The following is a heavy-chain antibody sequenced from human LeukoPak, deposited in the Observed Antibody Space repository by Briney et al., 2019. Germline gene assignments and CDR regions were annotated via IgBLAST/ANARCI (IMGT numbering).Heavy chain of an antibody. Sequence: GGSLRLSCAVSGFTFSSYSMNWVRQAPGKGLEWVSSISSSSSYIYYVDSVTGRFTISRDNAKKSVYLQMNSLRAEDTAVYYCARDEDGDYTPDYWGQGTLVTVSS. V-gene: IGHV3-21*01. D-gene: IGHD4-17*01. CDR1: GFTFSSYS. CDR2: ISSSSSYI. J-gene: IGHJ4*02. CDR3: ARDEDGDYTPDY.